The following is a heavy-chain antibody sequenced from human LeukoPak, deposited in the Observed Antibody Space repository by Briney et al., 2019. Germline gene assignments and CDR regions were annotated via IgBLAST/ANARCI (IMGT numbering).Heavy chain of an antibody. D-gene: IGHD3-9*01. J-gene: IGHJ4*02. CDR2: IYPGDSDT. V-gene: IGHV5-51*01. CDR1: GYSFTSYW. Sequence: GESLKISCQGSGYSFTSYWIGWVRQMPGKGLEWMGVIYPGDSDTRYSPSFQGQVTISADKSISTAYLQWSSLKASDTAMYYCARRYYDILTGYYYFDYWGQGTLVTVSS. CDR3: ARRYYDILTGYYYFDY.